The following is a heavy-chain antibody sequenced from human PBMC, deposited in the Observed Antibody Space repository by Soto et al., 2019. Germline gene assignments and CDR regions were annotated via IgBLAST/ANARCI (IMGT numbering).Heavy chain of an antibody. CDR1: GFTFSNYA. V-gene: IGHV3-23*01. CDR2: ISGSGGST. CDR3: AKKGGQWLVLHYFDY. J-gene: IGHJ4*02. Sequence: EVQLLESGGGLVQPGGSLRLSCAASGFTFSNYAMSWVRQAPGKGLEWVSAISGSGGSTYYADSVKGRFTISRDNSKNTLYLQMNSLRAEDTAVYYCAKKGGQWLVLHYFDYWGQGTLVTVSS. D-gene: IGHD6-19*01.